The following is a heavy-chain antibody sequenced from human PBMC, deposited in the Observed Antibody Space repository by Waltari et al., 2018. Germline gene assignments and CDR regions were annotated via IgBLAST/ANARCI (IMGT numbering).Heavy chain of an antibody. CDR3: AREGLYDFWSGYTNFDY. D-gene: IGHD3-3*01. CDR2: IYTSGST. CDR1: GGSISSYY. V-gene: IGHV4-4*07. Sequence: QVQLQESGPGLVKPSETLSLTCTVSGGSISSYYWSWIRQPAGKGLEWIGRIYTSGSTNYNPSLKSRFPMSVDTSKNQFSLKLSSVTAADTAVYYCAREGLYDFWSGYTNFDYWGQGTLVTVSS. J-gene: IGHJ4*02.